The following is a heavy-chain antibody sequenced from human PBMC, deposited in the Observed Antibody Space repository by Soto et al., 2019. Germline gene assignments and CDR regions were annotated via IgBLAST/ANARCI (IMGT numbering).Heavy chain of an antibody. Sequence: EVQLLESGGGLVQPGGSLRLSCAASGFTFSSYGMTWVRQAPGKGLEWVSFSSATGAGTDYADSVKGRFTISRDNSKNTLYLQMNSLRADDTAVYYCAKDRRAGGNYGFDSDFWGQGALVIVSS. CDR2: SSATGAGT. V-gene: IGHV3-23*01. D-gene: IGHD1-7*01. J-gene: IGHJ4*02. CDR1: GFTFSSYG. CDR3: AKDRRAGGNYGFDSDF.